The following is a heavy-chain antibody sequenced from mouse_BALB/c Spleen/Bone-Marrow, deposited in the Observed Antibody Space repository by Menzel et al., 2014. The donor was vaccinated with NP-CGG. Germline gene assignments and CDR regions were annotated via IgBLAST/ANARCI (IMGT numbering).Heavy chain of an antibody. D-gene: IGHD2-2*01. CDR1: GYTFTSYV. Sequence: VKQQQAGPELVKPGASVKMSCKASGYTFTSYVMHWVKQKPGQGLEWIGNINPYNDGAKYNEKFKGKATLTSDKSPSTAYMELSSLTSEDSAVYYCARSLYGYDWYFDVWGAGTTVTVSS. CDR3: ARSLYGYDWYFDV. V-gene: IGHV1-14*01. CDR2: INPYNDGA. J-gene: IGHJ1*01.